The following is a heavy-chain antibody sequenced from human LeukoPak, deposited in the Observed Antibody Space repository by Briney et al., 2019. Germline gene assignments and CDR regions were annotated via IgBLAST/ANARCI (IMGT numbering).Heavy chain of an antibody. CDR2: IYSGGST. J-gene: IGHJ4*02. V-gene: IGHV3-66*01. D-gene: IGHD4-17*01. CDR1: GLTVRINY. CDR3: ANSFLVYGDLYYFDY. Sequence: PGVSLRLFCAASGLTVRINYVLWARHARGRGLECVSVIYSGGSTYYADSVKGRFTISRDNSKNTLYLKMNRLRAEDTAVYYCANSFLVYGDLYYFDYWGQGTLVTVSS.